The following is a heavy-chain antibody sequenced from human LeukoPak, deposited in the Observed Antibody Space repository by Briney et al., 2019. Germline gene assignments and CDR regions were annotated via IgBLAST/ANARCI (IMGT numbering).Heavy chain of an antibody. Sequence: PSETLSLTCTVSGGSISSYYWSWIRQPPGKGLEWIGYIYYSGSTNYNPSLKSRVTISVDTSKNQFSLKLSSVTAADTAVYYCARGRITMVRGVTPQYYYYGMDVWGQGTTVTVSS. CDR2: IYYSGST. CDR1: GGSISSYY. V-gene: IGHV4-59*01. CDR3: ARGRITMVRGVTPQYYYYGMDV. D-gene: IGHD3-10*01. J-gene: IGHJ6*02.